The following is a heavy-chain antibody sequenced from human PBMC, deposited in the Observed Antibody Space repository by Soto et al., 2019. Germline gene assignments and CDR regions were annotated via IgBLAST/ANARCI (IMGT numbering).Heavy chain of an antibody. J-gene: IGHJ4*02. Sequence: SETLSLTCTVSGGSISSSSYYWGWIRQPPGKGLEWIGSIYYSGSTYYNPSLKSRVTISVDTSKNQFSLKLSSVTAADTAVYYCARLSRGYSYGYFFDYWGQGTLVTVSS. V-gene: IGHV4-39*01. CDR2: IYYSGST. D-gene: IGHD5-18*01. CDR3: ARLSRGYSYGYFFDY. CDR1: GGSISSSSYY.